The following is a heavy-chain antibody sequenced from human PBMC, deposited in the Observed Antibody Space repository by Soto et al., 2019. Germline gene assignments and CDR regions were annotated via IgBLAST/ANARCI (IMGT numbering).Heavy chain of an antibody. V-gene: IGHV3-11*06. J-gene: IGHJ4*02. CDR2: ISSSSSYT. CDR3: TWEPAGPGGPFDY. D-gene: IGHD3-10*01. Sequence: GGSLRLSCAASGFTFSDYYMSWIRQAPGKGLEWVSYISSSSSYTNYADSAKGRFTISRDNAKNSLYLQMNSLRAEDTAVYYCTWEPAGPGGPFDYWGQGTLVTVSS. CDR1: GFTFSDYY.